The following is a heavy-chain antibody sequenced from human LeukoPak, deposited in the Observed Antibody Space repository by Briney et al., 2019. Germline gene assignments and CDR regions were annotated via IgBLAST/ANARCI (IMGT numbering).Heavy chain of an antibody. J-gene: IGHJ4*02. D-gene: IGHD3-9*01. V-gene: IGHV1-2*02. CDR1: GYTFTGYY. Sequence: ASVKVSCKASGYTFTGYYMHWVRQAPGQGLEWMGWINPNSGVTNYAQKFQGRVTMTRDTSISTAYMELSRLRSDDTAVYYCARGGHYLLRYFDWLLSDYWGQGTLVTVSS. CDR2: INPNSGVT. CDR3: ARGGHYLLRYFDWLLSDY.